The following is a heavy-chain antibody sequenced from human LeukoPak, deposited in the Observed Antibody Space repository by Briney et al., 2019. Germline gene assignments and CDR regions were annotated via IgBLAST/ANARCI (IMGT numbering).Heavy chain of an antibody. CDR2: MSYDGHNK. J-gene: IGHJ5*01. V-gene: IGHV3-30*03. CDR1: GFTLRHYA. CDR3: ARTISVFGILPDNWLDS. D-gene: IGHD3-3*01. Sequence: GGSLRLSCAGSGFTLRHYAMHWLRQAPGKGLEWLAVMSYDGHNKSYLDSVEGRFTISRDDSKNTLYLHLNSLRSEDTGIYYCARTISVFGILPDNWLDSWGQGIPVTVSS.